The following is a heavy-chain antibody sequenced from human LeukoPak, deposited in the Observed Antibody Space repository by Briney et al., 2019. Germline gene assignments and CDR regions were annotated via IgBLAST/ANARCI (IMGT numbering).Heavy chain of an antibody. V-gene: IGHV3-9*03. CDR3: AKGQLWLRDYFDY. Sequence: PGGSLRLSCAASGFTFDDYAMHWVRQAPGKGLEWVSGISWNGGSIGYADSVKGRFTISRDNAKNSLYLQMNSLRAGDMALYYCAKGQLWLRDYFDYWGQGTLVTVSS. J-gene: IGHJ4*02. D-gene: IGHD5-18*01. CDR1: GFTFDDYA. CDR2: ISWNGGSI.